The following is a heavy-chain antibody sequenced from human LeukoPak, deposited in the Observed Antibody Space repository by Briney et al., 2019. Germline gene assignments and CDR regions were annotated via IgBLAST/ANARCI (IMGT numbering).Heavy chain of an antibody. CDR2: ISSSSSYI. CDR3: ARDQFGDYFRGADY. D-gene: IGHD3-22*01. CDR1: GFTFSDYS. Sequence: PGGSLRLSCVASGFTFSDYSMSWVRQAPGKGLEWVSSISSSSSYIYYADPVKGRFTISRDNAKNSLYLQMNSLRAEDTAVYYCARDQFGDYFRGADYWGQGTRVTVSS. V-gene: IGHV3-21*04. J-gene: IGHJ4*02.